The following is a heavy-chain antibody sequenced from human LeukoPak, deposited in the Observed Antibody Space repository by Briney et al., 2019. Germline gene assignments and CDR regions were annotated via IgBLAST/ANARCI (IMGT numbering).Heavy chain of an antibody. J-gene: IGHJ4*02. CDR3: ARHGIVGATGEFDY. CDR1: GGSISSSSYY. Sequence: SETLSLTCTVSGGSISSSSYYWGWIRQPPGKGLEWIGSIYYSGSTYYNPSLKSRVTISVDTSKNQFSLKLSSVTAADTAVYYCARHGIVGATGEFDYWGQGTLVTVSS. D-gene: IGHD1-26*01. V-gene: IGHV4-39*01. CDR2: IYYSGST.